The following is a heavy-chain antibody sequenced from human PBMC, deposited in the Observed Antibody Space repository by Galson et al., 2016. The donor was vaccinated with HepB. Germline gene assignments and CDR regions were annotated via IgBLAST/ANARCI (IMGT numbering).Heavy chain of an antibody. CDR3: ARDQGATVTKYFVFFLVV. CDR1: GFSFGTYA. D-gene: IGHD4-17*01. V-gene: IGHV3-30*04. J-gene: IGHJ6*02. CDR2: ISYDGTKR. Sequence: SLRLSCAASGFSFGTYAIHWVRQAPGKGLEWLAVISYDGTKRHYAESVKGRFTVSRDNSKNVLFLEMNSLRPDDTSVYYCARDQGATVTKYFVFFLVVWGPGTSVTV.